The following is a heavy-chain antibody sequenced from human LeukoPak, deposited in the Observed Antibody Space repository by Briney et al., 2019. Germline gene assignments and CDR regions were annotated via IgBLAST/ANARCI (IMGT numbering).Heavy chain of an antibody. V-gene: IGHV3-7*03. Sequence: GGSLRLSCAASGFTFSSYWMSWVRQAPGKGLEWVANIKQDGSEKYYVDSVKGRFTISRDNSKNTLYLQMNSLRAEDTAVYYCAKVLPSYDSSGYYGGLHDWGQGTLVTVSS. J-gene: IGHJ4*02. D-gene: IGHD3-22*01. CDR2: IKQDGSEK. CDR3: AKVLPSYDSSGYYGGLHD. CDR1: GFTFSSYW.